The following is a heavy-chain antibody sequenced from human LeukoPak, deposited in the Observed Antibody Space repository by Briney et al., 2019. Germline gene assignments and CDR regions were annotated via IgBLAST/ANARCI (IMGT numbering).Heavy chain of an antibody. V-gene: IGHV3-15*01. CDR3: ITGDYDFWSGFYSPNHYFDY. CDR2: IKGKTAAGAP. D-gene: IGHD3-3*01. CDR1: GFTFTSAW. J-gene: IGHJ4*02. Sequence: GGSLRLSCAASGFTFTSAWMSWVRQAPGKGLEWVGRIKGKTAAGAPDYVASVKGRFTISRDDSKNTLFLQMNSQKTEDTAVYYCITGDYDFWSGFYSPNHYFDYWGQGTLVTVSS.